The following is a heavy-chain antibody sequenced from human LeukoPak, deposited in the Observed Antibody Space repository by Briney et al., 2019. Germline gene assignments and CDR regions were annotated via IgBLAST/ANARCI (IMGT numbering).Heavy chain of an antibody. J-gene: IGHJ6*03. CDR1: GGSISSSSYY. CDR3: ATCTVTPYYYYYMDV. CDR2: IYYSGST. V-gene: IGHV4-39*02. D-gene: IGHD4-17*01. Sequence: PSETLSLTCTVSGGSISSSSYYWGWIRQPPGKGLEWIGSIYYSGSTYYNPSLKSRVTISVDTSKNHFSLKLNSVTAADTAVYYCATCTVTPYYYYYMDVWGKGITVTISS.